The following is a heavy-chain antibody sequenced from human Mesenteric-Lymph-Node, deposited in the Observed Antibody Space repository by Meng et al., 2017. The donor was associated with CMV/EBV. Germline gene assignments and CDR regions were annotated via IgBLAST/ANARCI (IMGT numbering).Heavy chain of an antibody. V-gene: IGHV3-23*01. D-gene: IGHD3-22*01. Sequence: GESLKISCAASGFTFSSYAMSWVRQAPGKGLEWVSAISGSGGSTYYADSVKGRFTISRDNSKNTLYLQMNSLRAEDTAVYYCARGAYYYDSSGYMLDDYWGQGTLVTVSS. CDR3: ARGAYYYDSSGYMLDDY. J-gene: IGHJ4*02. CDR2: ISGSGGST. CDR1: GFTFSSYA.